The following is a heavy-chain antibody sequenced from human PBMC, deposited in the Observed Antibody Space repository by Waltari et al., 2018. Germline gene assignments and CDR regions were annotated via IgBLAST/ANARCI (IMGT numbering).Heavy chain of an antibody. CDR1: GFTFSSYA. Sequence: EVQTVESGGGLVQPGGSLRLSCAASGFTFSSYAISLFPKAQGKGLKWVSAISGSGGSTYYADPVKGRLTISRENSKNTLYLQMNSLRAEDTAVYYCAKRGRGPTAFDYWGQGTLVTVSS. CDR3: AKRGRGPTAFDY. CDR2: ISGSGGST. D-gene: IGHD3-16*01. J-gene: IGHJ4*02. V-gene: IGHV3-23*04.